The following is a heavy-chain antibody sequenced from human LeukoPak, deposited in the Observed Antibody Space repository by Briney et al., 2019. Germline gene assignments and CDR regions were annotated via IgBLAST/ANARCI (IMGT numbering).Heavy chain of an antibody. CDR2: IGYDGTTT. V-gene: IGHV3-30*02. CDR3: ARDLNAVTTSYYYYYGMDV. J-gene: IGHJ6*02. CDR1: GFTFSSYA. D-gene: IGHD4-17*01. Sequence: PGGSLRLSCVASGFTFSSYAMHWVRPAPGKGLEWVAFIGYDGTTTNYADSVKGRFTISRDNSKNTLCLQMNTLRAEDTAVYYCARDLNAVTTSYYYYYGMDVWGQGTTVTVSS.